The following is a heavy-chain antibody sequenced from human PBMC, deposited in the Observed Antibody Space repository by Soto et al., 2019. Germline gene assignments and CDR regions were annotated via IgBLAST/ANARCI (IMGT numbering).Heavy chain of an antibody. CDR3: AKDSCINWRGYDSY. CDR2: ISGSGDST. CDR1: GFTFSTYA. D-gene: IGHD5-12*01. V-gene: IGHV3-23*01. J-gene: IGHJ4*02. Sequence: EVQLLESGGGLVQPGGSLSLSCAASGFTFSTYAMIWVRQAPGKGLEWVSAISGSGDSTYYADSVKGRFTISRDNSKNTRYLQMSSLRAEDTAIYDCAKDSCINWRGYDSYWGQGTLVTVSS.